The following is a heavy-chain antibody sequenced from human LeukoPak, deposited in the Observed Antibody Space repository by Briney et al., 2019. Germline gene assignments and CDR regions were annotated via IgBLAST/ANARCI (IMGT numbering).Heavy chain of an antibody. CDR2: ISSNGGST. CDR3: AKLRGVDWYVDY. Sequence: PGGSLRLSCAASGFTFSSYAMSWVRQAPGKGLEWVSAISSNGGSTYYADSVRGRFTISRDNSKNTLYLQMNSLRAEDTALYYCAKLRGVDWYVDYWGQGTLVSVSS. D-gene: IGHD3-9*01. J-gene: IGHJ4*02. V-gene: IGHV3-23*01. CDR1: GFTFSSYA.